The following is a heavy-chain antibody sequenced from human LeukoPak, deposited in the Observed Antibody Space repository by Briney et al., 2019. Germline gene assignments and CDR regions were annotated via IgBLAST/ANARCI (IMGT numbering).Heavy chain of an antibody. D-gene: IGHD1-14*01. Sequence: GESLKISCKGSGFSLTKNWIGWVRQMPGKGLEWMGIVYPGDSETRYSPSFQGQVTISVDKSISTAYLQWSSLKASDSAMYFCASLGNNRNTISLGYYFESWCQGSLVTVSS. CDR1: GFSLTKNW. CDR2: VYPGDSET. CDR3: ASLGNNRNTISLGYYFES. V-gene: IGHV5-51*01. J-gene: IGHJ4*02.